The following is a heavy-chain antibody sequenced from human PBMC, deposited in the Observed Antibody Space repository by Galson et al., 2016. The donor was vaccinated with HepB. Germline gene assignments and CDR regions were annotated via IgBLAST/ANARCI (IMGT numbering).Heavy chain of an antibody. J-gene: IGHJ4*02. D-gene: IGHD1-14*01. CDR3: AKGTTARYYLDS. Sequence: SLRLSCAASGFTFSNYYMSWVRQPPGKGLECIADIDSSRTNTYYADSVRGRFTILRDNAKNPLYLQMNRLRIEDTAVYYCAKGTTARYYLDSWGQGTLVVVSS. CDR2: IDSSRTNT. V-gene: IGHV3-11*05. CDR1: GFTFSNYY.